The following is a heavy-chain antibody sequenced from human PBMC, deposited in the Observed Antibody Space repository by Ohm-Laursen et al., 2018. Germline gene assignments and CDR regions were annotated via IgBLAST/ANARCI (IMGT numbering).Heavy chain of an antibody. CDR2: INQDGSAV. CDR1: GFSFSSYW. Sequence: GSLRLSCTASGFSFSSYWMSWVRQAPGKGLEWVANINQDGSAVYYVDSVKGRFTISRDNAKNSLYLQMNSLRAEDTALYYCARDIDWVAFDYWGQGTLVTVSS. V-gene: IGHV3-7*03. J-gene: IGHJ4*02. CDR3: ARDIDWVAFDY. D-gene: IGHD3-9*01.